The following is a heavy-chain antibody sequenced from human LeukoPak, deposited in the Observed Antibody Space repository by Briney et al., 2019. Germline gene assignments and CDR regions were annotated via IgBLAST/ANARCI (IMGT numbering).Heavy chain of an antibody. CDR2: INHSGST. J-gene: IGHJ4*02. CDR3: ARGAHSSGYSHFDY. V-gene: IGHV4-34*01. CDR1: GDSITSHY. D-gene: IGHD3-22*01. Sequence: SETLSLTCTVSGDSITSHYWSWIRQPPGKGLEWIGEINHSGSTNYNPSLKSRVTISVDTSKNQFSLKLSSVTAADTAVYYCARGAHSSGYSHFDYWGQGTLVTVSS.